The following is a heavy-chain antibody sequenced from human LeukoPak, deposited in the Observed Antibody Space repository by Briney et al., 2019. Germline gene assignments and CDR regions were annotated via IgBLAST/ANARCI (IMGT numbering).Heavy chain of an antibody. CDR2: ISASGGST. V-gene: IGHV3-23*01. CDR1: GFTFSSYA. Sequence: PGGSLRLSCAASGFTFSSYAMSWVRQAPGKGLEWVSAISASGGSTYSADSVEGRFTVSRDNSRNTLYLQMNSLRVEDTAVYYCARAKVDTANAFDYWGQGTLVTVSS. J-gene: IGHJ4*02. CDR3: ARAKVDTANAFDY. D-gene: IGHD5-18*01.